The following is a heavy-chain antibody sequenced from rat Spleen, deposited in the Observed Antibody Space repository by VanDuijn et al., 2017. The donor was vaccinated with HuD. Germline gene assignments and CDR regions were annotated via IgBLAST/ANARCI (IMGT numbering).Heavy chain of an antibody. D-gene: IGHD1-1*01. V-gene: IGHV5-29*01. Sequence: EVQLVESGGGLVQPGRSLKLSCVASGFTFSNYGMHWIRQAPTKGLDWVASISYDGGNTYYRDSVKGRFTISRDNAKSSLYLQMDSLRSEDTSTYYCARENYYSADYWGQGVMVTVSS. CDR1: GFTFSNYG. J-gene: IGHJ2*01. CDR2: ISYDGGNT. CDR3: ARENYYSADY.